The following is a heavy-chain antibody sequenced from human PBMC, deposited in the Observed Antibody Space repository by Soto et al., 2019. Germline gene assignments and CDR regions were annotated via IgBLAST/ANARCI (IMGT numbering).Heavy chain of an antibody. D-gene: IGHD3-10*01. CDR1: GYNFNKYW. CDR3: ARRGEEDYYYGMDV. Sequence: GESLKISCEASGYNFNKYWIAWVRQMPGRGLEWMGIIYPGDSETRYNPSFKGQVTFSADTSLNTTYLQWTSLKASDTAMYFCARRGEEDYYYGMDVWGQGTTVTVS. V-gene: IGHV5-51*01. CDR2: IYPGDSET. J-gene: IGHJ6*02.